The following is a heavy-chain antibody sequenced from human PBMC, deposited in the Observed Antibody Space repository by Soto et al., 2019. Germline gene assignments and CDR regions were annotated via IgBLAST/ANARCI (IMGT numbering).Heavy chain of an antibody. J-gene: IGHJ3*02. CDR2: ISAYNGNT. CDR1: GYTFTSYG. D-gene: IGHD5-12*01. CDR3: ARDEKWPNTLALDAFDI. V-gene: IGHV1-18*01. Sequence: QVQLVQYGTEVKKPGASVKVSCKASGYTFTSYGISWVRQAPGQGLEWMGWISAYNGNTNYAQKLQGRVTMTTDTSTSTAYMELRSLRSDDTAVYYCARDEKWPNTLALDAFDIWGQGTMVTVSS.